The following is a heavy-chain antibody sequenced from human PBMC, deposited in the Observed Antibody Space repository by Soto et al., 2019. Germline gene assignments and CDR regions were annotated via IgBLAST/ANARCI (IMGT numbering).Heavy chain of an antibody. CDR1: GFDFSSHG. Sequence: PGGSLRLSCTASGFDFSSHGFHWVRQAPGKGLEWVSAIWHDGSKMYYADSLKGRFAVSRDDPKSTLYLQMNSLRAEDTAVYHCARDDGIIVLKYWGQGTLVTVSS. V-gene: IGHV3-33*01. J-gene: IGHJ4*02. D-gene: IGHD2-8*01. CDR3: ARDDGIIVLKY. CDR2: IWHDGSKM.